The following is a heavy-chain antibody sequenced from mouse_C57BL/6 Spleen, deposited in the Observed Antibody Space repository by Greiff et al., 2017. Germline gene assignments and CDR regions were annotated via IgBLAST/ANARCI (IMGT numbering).Heavy chain of an antibody. CDR1: GYTFTSYW. D-gene: IGHD2-5*01. Sequence: QVQLKQPGAELVRPGTSVKLSCKASGYTFTSYWMHWVKQRPGQGLEWIGVIDPSDSYTNYNQKFKGKATLTVDTSSSTAYMQLSSLTSEDSAVYYCAREALYHSNQGAWFAYWGQGTLVTVSA. J-gene: IGHJ3*01. CDR2: IDPSDSYT. V-gene: IGHV1-59*01. CDR3: AREALYHSNQGAWFAY.